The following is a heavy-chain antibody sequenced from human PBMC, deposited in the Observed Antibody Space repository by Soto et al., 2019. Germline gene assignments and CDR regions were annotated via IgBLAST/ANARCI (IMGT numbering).Heavy chain of an antibody. Sequence: EVQLVESGGGVVRPGGSLRLSCAASGFTFDDYGMSWVRQAPGKGLEWGSGINWNGGSTGYADSVKGRFTISRDNAKNSLYLQMNSRRAEDTALYYCASGIVGATTYGMDVWGQGTTVTVSS. CDR1: GFTFDDYG. V-gene: IGHV3-20*04. D-gene: IGHD1-26*01. CDR3: ASGIVGATTYGMDV. CDR2: INWNGGST. J-gene: IGHJ6*02.